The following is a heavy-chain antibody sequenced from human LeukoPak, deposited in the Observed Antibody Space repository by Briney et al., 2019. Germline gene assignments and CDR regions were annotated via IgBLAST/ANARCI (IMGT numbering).Heavy chain of an antibody. CDR1: GYSFTNYP. V-gene: IGHV1-3*04. CDR2: INTANGHA. CDR3: SRVGARGISAFDI. D-gene: IGHD3-3*02. Sequence: GASVKVSCKASGYSFTNYPMHWVRQAPGQGLEWMGWINTANGHAKSSQKFQGRVAISRDTSASTAYMELSSLTSEDTAVYYCSRVGARGISAFDIWGQGTMVTVSS. J-gene: IGHJ3*02.